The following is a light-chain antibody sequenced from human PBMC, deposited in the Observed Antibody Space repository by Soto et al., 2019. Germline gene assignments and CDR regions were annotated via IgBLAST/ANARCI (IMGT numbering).Light chain of an antibody. J-gene: IGKJ3*01. CDR3: QQYQSYFLT. CDR2: DAS. V-gene: IGKV1-5*01. CDR1: QSISSW. Sequence: DIQMTQSPSTLSASVGDRVTITCRASQSISSWLAWYQQKSGKAPKLLIYDASSLESGVPSRFSGSGSGTEFTLTISSLQPDDFATYYCQQYQSYFLTFGPGTTVDMK.